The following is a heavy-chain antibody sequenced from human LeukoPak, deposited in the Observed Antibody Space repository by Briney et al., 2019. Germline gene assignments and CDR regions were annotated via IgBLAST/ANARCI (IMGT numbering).Heavy chain of an antibody. CDR3: AKATLVRGVITFVY. CDR2: ISGSGGST. J-gene: IGHJ4*02. Sequence: PGGSLRLSCAASGFTFSSYAMSWVRQAPGKGLEWVSAISGSGGSTYYADSVKGRFTISRDNSKNTLYLQMNSLRAQDTAVYYCAKATLVRGVITFVYWGQGTLVTVSS. V-gene: IGHV3-23*01. D-gene: IGHD3-10*01. CDR1: GFTFSSYA.